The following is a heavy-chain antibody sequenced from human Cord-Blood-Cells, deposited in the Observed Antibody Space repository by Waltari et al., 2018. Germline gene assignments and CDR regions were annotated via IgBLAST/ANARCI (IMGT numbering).Heavy chain of an antibody. CDR2: ISPIFGTA. V-gene: IGHV1-69*01. Sequence: QVQLVQSGAEVTKPGSSVKVSCKASGGTFSSYAISWVPHAPGQGLEWMGGISPIFGTANYAQKFQGRVTITADESTSTAYMELSSLRSEDTAVYYCARDLTYSGSYYWFDPWGQGTLVTVSS. CDR1: GGTFSSYA. D-gene: IGHD1-26*01. J-gene: IGHJ5*02. CDR3: ARDLTYSGSYYWFDP.